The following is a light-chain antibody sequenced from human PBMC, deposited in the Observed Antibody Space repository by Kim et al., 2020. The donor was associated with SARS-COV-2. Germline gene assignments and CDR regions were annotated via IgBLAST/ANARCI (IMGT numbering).Light chain of an antibody. J-gene: IGLJ2*01. CDR1: SGHSVYA. Sequence: GAPVKLTCAPSSGHSVYAIAWHQQQPEKGPRYLMKLNSDGRHSKGDGIPDRFSGSSSGAERYLTISSLQSEDEADYYCQTWGTVVFGGGTQLTVL. CDR2: LNSDGRH. CDR3: QTWGTVV. V-gene: IGLV4-69*01.